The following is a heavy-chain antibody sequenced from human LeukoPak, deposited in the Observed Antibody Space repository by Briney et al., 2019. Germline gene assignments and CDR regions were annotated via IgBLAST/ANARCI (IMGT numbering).Heavy chain of an antibody. CDR1: GFTFSDYY. CDR2: ISGSGGST. CDR3: AKDIYYDSSGYYEPLDDAFDI. J-gene: IGHJ3*02. V-gene: IGHV3-23*01. Sequence: GGSLRLSCAASGFTFSDYYMSWIRQAPGKGLEWVSAISGSGGSTYYADSVKGRFTISRDNSKNTLYLQMNSLRAEDTAVYYCAKDIYYDSSGYYEPLDDAFDIWGQGTMVTVSS. D-gene: IGHD3-22*01.